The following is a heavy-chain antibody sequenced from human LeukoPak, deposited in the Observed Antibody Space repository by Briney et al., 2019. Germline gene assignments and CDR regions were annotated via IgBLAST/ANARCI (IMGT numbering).Heavy chain of an antibody. J-gene: IGHJ6*02. CDR3: ARDSDCSSTSCYTNYYYYGMDV. V-gene: IGHV3-11*01. CDR1: GFTFSDYY. D-gene: IGHD2-2*02. Sequence: GGSLRLSCAASGFTFSDYYMSWIRQAPGKGLEWVSYISSSGSTIYYADSVKGRFTISRDNAKNSLYLQMNSRRAEDTAVYYCARDSDCSSTSCYTNYYYYGMDVWGQGTTVTVSS. CDR2: ISSSGSTI.